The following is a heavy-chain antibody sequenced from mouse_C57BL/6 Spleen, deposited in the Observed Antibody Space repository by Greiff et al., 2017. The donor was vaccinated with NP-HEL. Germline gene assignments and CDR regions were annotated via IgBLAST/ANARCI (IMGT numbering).Heavy chain of an antibody. CDR1: GYTFTSYW. CDR3: AILFYYYGSTWFAY. V-gene: IGHV1-74*01. Sequence: QVHVKQPGAELVKPGASVKVSCKASGYTFTSYWMHWVKQRPGQGLEWIGRIHPSDSDTNYNQKFKGKATLTVDKSSSTAYMQLSSLTSEDSAVYYCAILFYYYGSTWFAYWGQGTLVTVSA. D-gene: IGHD1-1*01. J-gene: IGHJ3*01. CDR2: IHPSDSDT.